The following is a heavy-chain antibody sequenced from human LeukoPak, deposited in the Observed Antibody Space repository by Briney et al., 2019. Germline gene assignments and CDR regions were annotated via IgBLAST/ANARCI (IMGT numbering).Heavy chain of an antibody. V-gene: IGHV1-69*01. J-gene: IGHJ3*02. CDR2: IIPIFGTA. CDR1: GGTFSSYA. D-gene: IGHD2-2*01. CDR3: ASPYCSSTSCSDGAFDI. Sequence: EASVKVSCKASGGTFSSYAISWVRQAPGQGLEWMGGIIPIFGTANYAQKFQGRVTITADESTSTAYMELSSLRSEDTAVYYCASPYCSSTSCSDGAFDIWGQGTMVTVSS.